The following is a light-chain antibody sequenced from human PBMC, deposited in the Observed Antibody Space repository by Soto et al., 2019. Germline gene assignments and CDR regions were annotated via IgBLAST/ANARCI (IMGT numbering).Light chain of an antibody. Sequence: DIKMTQSPSSLSASVGDRVTISCQASQDISNSLNWYQQKPGTAPDLLIYDAYKLETGVPSRFTGSGTGTYFTLTISSLQPEDIGTYYCQHYNNLPPTFGPGTNVDI. CDR1: QDISNS. CDR3: QHYNNLPPT. V-gene: IGKV1-33*01. J-gene: IGKJ3*01. CDR2: DAY.